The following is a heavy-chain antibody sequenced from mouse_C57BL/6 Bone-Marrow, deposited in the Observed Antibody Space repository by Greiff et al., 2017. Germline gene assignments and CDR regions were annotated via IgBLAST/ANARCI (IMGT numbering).Heavy chain of an antibody. CDR3: AREGYGSSLDY. J-gene: IGHJ2*01. D-gene: IGHD1-1*01. V-gene: IGHV5-4*01. CDR1: GFTFSSYA. Sequence: EVQRVESGGGLVKPGGSLKLSCAASGFTFSSYAMSWVRQTPEKRLEWVATISDGGSYTYYPDNVKGRFTISRDNAKNNLYLQMSHLKSEDTAMYYCAREGYGSSLDYWGQGTPLTVSS. CDR2: ISDGGSYT.